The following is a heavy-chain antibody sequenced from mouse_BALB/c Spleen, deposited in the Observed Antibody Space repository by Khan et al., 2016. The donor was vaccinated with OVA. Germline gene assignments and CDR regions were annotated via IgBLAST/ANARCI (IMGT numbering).Heavy chain of an antibody. Sequence: EVELVESGGGLVQPGGSRKLSCAASGFTFNRFGMHWVRQAPEKGLEWVAYISSGSSSIYYEDTVKGRFTISRDNSKNTLFLQMTSLRSEDTAIYYCARGGGYDGGFDYWGQGTTLTVSS. CDR3: ARGGGYDGGFDY. CDR1: GFTFNRFG. V-gene: IGHV5-17*02. CDR2: ISSGSSSI. D-gene: IGHD2-2*01. J-gene: IGHJ2*01.